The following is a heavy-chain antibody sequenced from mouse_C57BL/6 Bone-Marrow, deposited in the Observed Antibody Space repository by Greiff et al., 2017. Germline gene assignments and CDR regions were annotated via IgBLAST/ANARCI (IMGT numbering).Heavy chain of an antibody. CDR2: INPSSGYT. V-gene: IGHV1-4*01. CDR3: ARGDYYGSSWGRDY. J-gene: IGHJ2*01. D-gene: IGHD1-1*01. CDR1: GYTFTSYT. Sequence: VQLQQSGAELARPGASVKMSCKASGYTFTSYTMHWVKPRPGQGLEWIGYINPSSGYTKYNQKFKDKATLTADKSSSTAYMQLSSLTSEDSAVYYCARGDYYGSSWGRDYWGQGTTLTVSS.